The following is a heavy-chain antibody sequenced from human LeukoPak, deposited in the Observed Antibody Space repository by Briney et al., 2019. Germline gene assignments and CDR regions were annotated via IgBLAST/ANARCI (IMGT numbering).Heavy chain of an antibody. CDR1: GFTFSSYA. D-gene: IGHD2-21*02. V-gene: IGHV3-21*01. Sequence: PGGSLRLSCVGSGFTFSSYAMHGVRQAPGKGLEWVSSIGTRDSHIHYADSLQGRFTISRDNAANSLYLQMSSLRAEDTAVYYCARGWVTVPFDSWGQGTLVAVSS. CDR2: IGTRDSHI. J-gene: IGHJ3*02. CDR3: ARGWVTVPFDS.